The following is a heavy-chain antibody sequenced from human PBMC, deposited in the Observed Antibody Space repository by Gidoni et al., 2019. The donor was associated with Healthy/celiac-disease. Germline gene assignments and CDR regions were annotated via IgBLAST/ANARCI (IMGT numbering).Heavy chain of an antibody. CDR1: GFTFRSYA. D-gene: IGHD6-19*01. V-gene: IGHV3-23*01. CDR3: AKLPGIAVAGLFDY. J-gene: IGHJ4*02. Sequence: EVQLLESGGGLVQPGGSLRLSCAASGFTFRSYAMSWVRQAPGKGMEWVSAISGSGGSTYYADSVKGRFTISRDNSKNTLYLQMNSLRAEDTAVYYCAKLPGIAVAGLFDYWGQGTLVTVSS. CDR2: ISGSGGST.